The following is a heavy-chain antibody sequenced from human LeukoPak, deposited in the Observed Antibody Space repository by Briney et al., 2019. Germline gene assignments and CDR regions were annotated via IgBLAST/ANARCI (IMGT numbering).Heavy chain of an antibody. Sequence: ASVKVSCKASGYTFTGYYMHWVRQAPGQGLEWMGWINPNSGGTNYAQKFQGWVTMTRDTSISTAYMELSRLRSDDTAVYYCARAKMGERFGESLALDYWGQGTLVTVSS. CDR1: GYTFTGYY. J-gene: IGHJ4*02. D-gene: IGHD3-10*01. CDR3: ARAKMGERFGESLALDY. V-gene: IGHV1-2*04. CDR2: INPNSGGT.